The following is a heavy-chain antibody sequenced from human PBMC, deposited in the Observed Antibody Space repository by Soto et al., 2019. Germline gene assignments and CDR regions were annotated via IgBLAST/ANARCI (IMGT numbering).Heavy chain of an antibody. D-gene: IGHD3-10*01. CDR2: ISGSGSYM. J-gene: IGHJ4*02. CDR3: AGTYEFGVY. V-gene: IGHV3-21*01. CDR1: GLTFSIYM. Sequence: PGVSLRLSGETSGLTFSIYMMNWVRQAPGKGLELVSSISGSGSYMYYADSVKGRFTISRDNAKNSVYLQMNSLRADDTAVYYCAGTYEFGVYWGQGTQVTVSS.